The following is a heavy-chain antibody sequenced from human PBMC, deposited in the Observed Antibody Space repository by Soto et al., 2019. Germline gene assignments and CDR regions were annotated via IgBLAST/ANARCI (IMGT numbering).Heavy chain of an antibody. CDR2: IYYSGST. V-gene: IGHV4-39*01. D-gene: IGHD4-17*01. J-gene: IGHJ4*02. Sequence: SETLSLTCTVSRGSISSSSYYWGCIRQPPGKGLEWIGSIYYSGSTYYNPSLKSRVTISVDTSKNQFSLKLSSVTAADTAVYYCARWGGDGDYVFDYWGQGTSVPVSS. CDR3: ARWGGDGDYVFDY. CDR1: RGSISSSSYY.